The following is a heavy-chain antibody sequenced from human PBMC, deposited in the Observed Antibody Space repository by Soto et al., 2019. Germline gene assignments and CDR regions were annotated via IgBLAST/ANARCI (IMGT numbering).Heavy chain of an antibody. V-gene: IGHV1-3*01. D-gene: IGHD3-10*01. CDR2: INAGNGNT. J-gene: IGHJ4*02. CDR3: ARAGSMTIWFGELSPSPIDY. CDR1: GYTFTSYA. Sequence: QVQLVQSGAEVKKPGASVKVSCKASGYTFTSYAMHWVRQAPGQRLEWMGWINAGNGNTKYSQKFQGRVTITRDTSASTAYMELSSLRSEDTAVYYCARAGSMTIWFGELSPSPIDYWGQGTLVTVSS.